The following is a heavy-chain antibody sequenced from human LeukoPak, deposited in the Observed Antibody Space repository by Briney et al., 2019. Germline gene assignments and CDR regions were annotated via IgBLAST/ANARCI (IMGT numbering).Heavy chain of an antibody. D-gene: IGHD3-10*02. CDR3: AELGITMIGGV. Sequence: GGSLRLTYAASGFTFSSYEMNWVRQAPGKGLEWVSYISSSGSTIYYADSVKGRFTISRDNAKNSLYLQMNSLRAEDTAVYYCAELGITMIGGVWGKGTTVTISS. CDR1: GFTFSSYE. J-gene: IGHJ6*04. CDR2: ISSSGSTI. V-gene: IGHV3-48*03.